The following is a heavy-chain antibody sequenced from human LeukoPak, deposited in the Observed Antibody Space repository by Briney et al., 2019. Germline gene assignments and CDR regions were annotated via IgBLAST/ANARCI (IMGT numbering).Heavy chain of an antibody. Sequence: SETLSLTCTVSGGSISSYYWSWIRQPPGKGLEWIGYIYYSGSTNYNPSLKSRVTISVDTSKNQFSLNLRSLTPADTAVYYCAREVDSRFDTWGQGVLVSVSS. CDR3: AREVDSRFDT. V-gene: IGHV4-59*01. CDR1: GGSISSYY. CDR2: IYYSGST. J-gene: IGHJ5*02. D-gene: IGHD3-22*01.